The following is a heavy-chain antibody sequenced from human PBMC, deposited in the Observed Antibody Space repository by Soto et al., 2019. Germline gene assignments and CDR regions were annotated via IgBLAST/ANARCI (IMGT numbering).Heavy chain of an antibody. Sequence: PSETLSITCSVSGGSISSKSYSWGWIRQPPGKGLEWIGTFYYSENTYYNTSLKSRDKISVDTSKNKFSLKLSSETAADSALYYCAKLAGYCSGNSCHGDYAMDVWGQGTTVT. CDR1: GGSISSKSYS. CDR2: FYYSENT. J-gene: IGHJ6*02. D-gene: IGHD2-15*01. CDR3: AKLAGYCSGNSCHGDYAMDV. V-gene: IGHV4-39*01.